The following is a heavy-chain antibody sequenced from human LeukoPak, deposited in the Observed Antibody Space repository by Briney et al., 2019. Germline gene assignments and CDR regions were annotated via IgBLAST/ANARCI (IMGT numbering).Heavy chain of an antibody. CDR2: ISAYNGNT. V-gene: IGHV1-18*01. J-gene: IGHJ4*02. CDR1: VYTFTSYG. CDR3: ARATMVQGVITPPFDY. Sequence: GASVKVSCKASVYTFTSYGISWVRQAPGQGLEWMGWISAYNGNTNYAQKLQGRVTMTTDTSTSTAYMELRSLRSDDTAVYYCARATMVQGVITPPFDYWGQGTLVTVSS. D-gene: IGHD3-10*01.